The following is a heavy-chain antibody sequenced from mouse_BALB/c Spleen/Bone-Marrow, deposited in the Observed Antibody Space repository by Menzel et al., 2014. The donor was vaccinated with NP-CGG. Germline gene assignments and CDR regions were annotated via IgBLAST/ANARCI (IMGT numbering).Heavy chain of an antibody. D-gene: IGHD2-2*01. CDR3: ASYVYGYYFDY. CDR2: IDPANGNT. CDR1: GFNVKDTY. J-gene: IGHJ2*01. Sequence: VQLKESGAELVKPGASVKLSCTASGFNVKDTYIHWVKQRPEQGLEWIGRIDPANGNTKYDPKFQGKATITADTSSNIAYLQLSSLTSEDTAVYYCASYVYGYYFDYWGQGTTLTVSS. V-gene: IGHV14-3*02.